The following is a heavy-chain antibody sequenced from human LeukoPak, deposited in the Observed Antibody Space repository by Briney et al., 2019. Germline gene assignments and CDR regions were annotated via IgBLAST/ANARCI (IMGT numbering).Heavy chain of an antibody. CDR1: GGSISSSSYY. Sequence: PSETLSLTCTVSGGSISSSSYYWGWIRQSPGKGLEWIGYIYYTGSTTYNPSLKSRVTISVDSSKNQFSLRLSSVTAADTAVYYCARLSTTSGWYSWVDPWGQGTLVTVSS. D-gene: IGHD6-19*01. CDR3: ARLSTTSGWYSWVDP. V-gene: IGHV4-61*05. CDR2: IYYTGST. J-gene: IGHJ5*02.